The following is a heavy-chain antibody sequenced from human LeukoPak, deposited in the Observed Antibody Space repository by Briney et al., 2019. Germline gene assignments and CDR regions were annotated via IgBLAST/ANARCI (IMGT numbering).Heavy chain of an antibody. J-gene: IGHJ4*02. D-gene: IGHD5/OR15-5a*01. Sequence: GGSLRLSCAASGFTFSSYAMTWVRQAPGKGLEWVSAISGSGGRIYYSDSVKGRFTISRDDSRNTLYLQMNSLRAEDMAVYYFARDGVSTKDWQHDSWGQGTLVTVSS. CDR3: ARDGVSTKDWQHDS. V-gene: IGHV3-23*01. CDR1: GFTFSSYA. CDR2: ISGSGGRI.